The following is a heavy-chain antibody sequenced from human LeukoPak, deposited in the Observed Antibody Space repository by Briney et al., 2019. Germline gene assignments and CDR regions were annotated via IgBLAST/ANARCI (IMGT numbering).Heavy chain of an antibody. CDR3: ARHSITIFGLVSLEWFDP. J-gene: IGHJ5*02. V-gene: IGHV4-34*01. CDR1: GGSFSGYY. D-gene: IGHD3-3*01. CDR2: INHSGST. Sequence: SETLSLTYAVNGGSFSGYYWSWIRQPPGKGLEWIGEINHSGSTNYNPSLKSRVTISVDTSKNQFSLKLSSVTAADTAVYYCARHSITIFGLVSLEWFDPWGQGTLVTVSS.